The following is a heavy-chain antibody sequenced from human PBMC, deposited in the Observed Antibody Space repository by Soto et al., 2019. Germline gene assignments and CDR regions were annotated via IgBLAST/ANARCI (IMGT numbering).Heavy chain of an antibody. CDR1: GYTFTTYW. CDR2: IYPVDSDT. Sequence: PGESLKISCEDSGYTFTTYWIAWVRQMPGKGLEWMGIIYPVDSDTRYSPSFQGQVTISAAKSISTAYLQWNSLKASDTAIYYCARMGTAARLVSGTGMDVWGQGTTVTVSS. V-gene: IGHV5-51*01. D-gene: IGHD6-6*01. J-gene: IGHJ6*02. CDR3: ARMGTAARLVSGTGMDV.